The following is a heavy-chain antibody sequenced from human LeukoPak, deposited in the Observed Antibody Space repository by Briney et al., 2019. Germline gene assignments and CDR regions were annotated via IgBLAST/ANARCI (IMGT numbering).Heavy chain of an antibody. CDR2: IYYSGST. J-gene: IGHJ1*01. CDR1: GGSISSGDYY. V-gene: IGHV4-30-4*08. CDR3: ARTNHYDFWSGPNAEYFQH. Sequence: SETLSLTCTVSGGSISSGDYYWGWIRQPPGTGLEWIGYIYYSGSTYYNPSLKSRVTISVDTSKNQFSLKLSSVTAPDTAVYYCARTNHYDFWSGPNAEYFQHWGQGTLVTVSS. D-gene: IGHD3-3*01.